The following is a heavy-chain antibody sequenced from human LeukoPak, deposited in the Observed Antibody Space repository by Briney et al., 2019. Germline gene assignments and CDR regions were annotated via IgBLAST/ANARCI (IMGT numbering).Heavy chain of an antibody. CDR1: GGSISSYY. CDR2: IYYSGST. D-gene: IGHD3-22*01. CDR3: VSGRDTSDYYFYFDY. Sequence: SETLSLTCTVSGGSISSYYWSWIRQPPGKGLEWIGYIYYSGSTNYNPSLKSRVTISVDTSKNQFSLKLSSVTAADTAVYYCVSGRDTSDYYFYFDYWGQGTLVTVSS. J-gene: IGHJ4*02. V-gene: IGHV4-59*01.